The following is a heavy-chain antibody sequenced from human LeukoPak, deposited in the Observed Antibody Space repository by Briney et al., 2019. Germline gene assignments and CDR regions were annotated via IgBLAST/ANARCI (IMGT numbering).Heavy chain of an antibody. CDR2: INPNSGGT. V-gene: IGHV1-2*02. CDR3: ARDRNFGRNWFDP. D-gene: IGHD3/OR15-3a*01. CDR1: GYTFTGYY. J-gene: IGHJ5*02. Sequence: ASVKVSCKASGYTFTGYYMHWVRQAPGQGLEWMGWINPNSGGTNYAQKFQGRVTMTRDTSISTAYMELSRLRSDDTAVYYCARDRNFGRNWFDPWDQGTLVTVSS.